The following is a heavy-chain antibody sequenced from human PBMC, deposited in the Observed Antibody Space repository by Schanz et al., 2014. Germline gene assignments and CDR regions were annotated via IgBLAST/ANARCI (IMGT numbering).Heavy chain of an antibody. D-gene: IGHD2-2*01. J-gene: IGHJ3*02. CDR1: GGTFSSDT. V-gene: IGHV1-69*02. CDR2: IVPIAGIT. CDR3: ARGTMPGTVDI. Sequence: QVHLVQSGAEVKKPGSSVKVSCKASGGTFSSDTFSWVRQAPGQGLEWMGRIVPIAGITNYAQQFQGRVTFTADKSTSTAYMELSSLRYEDTALYYCARGTMPGTVDIWGQGTMVTVSS.